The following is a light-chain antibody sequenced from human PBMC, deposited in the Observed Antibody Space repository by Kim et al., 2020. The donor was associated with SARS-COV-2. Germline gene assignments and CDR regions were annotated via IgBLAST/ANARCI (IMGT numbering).Light chain of an antibody. CDR2: NVN. CDR1: SSDVGRFDL. Sequence: QSALTQPASVSGSPGQSITISCTGTSSDVGRFDLVSWYQQHPDKAPKLIISNVNNRPSGISNRFSGSKSGNTASLTISGLQAEDEADYYCTSYTGSNTVLFGGGTQLTVL. J-gene: IGLJ2*01. CDR3: TSYTGSNTVL. V-gene: IGLV2-14*03.